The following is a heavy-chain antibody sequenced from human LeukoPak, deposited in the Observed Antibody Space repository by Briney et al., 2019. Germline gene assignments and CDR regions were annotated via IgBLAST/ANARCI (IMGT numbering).Heavy chain of an antibody. D-gene: IGHD2-8*02. J-gene: IGHJ4*02. CDR2: IKGDGSDI. Sequence: GGSLRLSCPASGFTFRSYWMHWVRQAPGKGLVWVSRIKGDGSDITYAESVKGRLTISRDNAKNALYLQMNRLRAEDAGVYYCARDQLYCTGGICYFDYWGRGTLVTVSS. V-gene: IGHV3-74*03. CDR1: GFTFRSYW. CDR3: ARDQLYCTGGICYFDY.